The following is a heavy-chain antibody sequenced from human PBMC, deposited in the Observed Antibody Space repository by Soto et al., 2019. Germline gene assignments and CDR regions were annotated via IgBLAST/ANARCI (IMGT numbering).Heavy chain of an antibody. D-gene: IGHD6-13*01. J-gene: IGHJ4*02. CDR3: AKDRSSSSVDY. V-gene: IGHV3-30*18. CDR1: GFTFSSYC. CDR2: ISYDGSNK. Sequence: GGSLRLSCAASGFTFSSYCMHWVRQAPGKGLEWVAVISYDGSNKYYADSVKGRFTISRDNSKKTLYLQMNSLRAEDTAVYYCAKDRSSSSVDYWGQGTLVNVSS.